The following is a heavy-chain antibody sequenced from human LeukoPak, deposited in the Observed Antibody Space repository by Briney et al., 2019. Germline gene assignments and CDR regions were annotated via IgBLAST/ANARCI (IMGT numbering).Heavy chain of an antibody. CDR2: IYYSGST. V-gene: IGHV4-39*07. CDR3: ATKDGSGWADFDY. D-gene: IGHD6-19*01. CDR1: GGSISSSSYY. Sequence: SETLSLTCTVSGGSISSSSYYWGWIRQPPGKGLEWIGSIYYSGSTYYNPSLKSRVTISVDTSKNQFSLKLSSVTAADTAVYYCATKDGSGWADFDYWGQGTLVTVSS. J-gene: IGHJ4*02.